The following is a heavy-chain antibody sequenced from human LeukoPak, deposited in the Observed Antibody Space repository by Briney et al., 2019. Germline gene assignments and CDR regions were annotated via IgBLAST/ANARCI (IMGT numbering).Heavy chain of an antibody. Sequence: PSETLSLTCTVSGGSISSSTYYWGWIRQPPGKGMEWLGSIYYSGSTYYNPSLKSRVTISVDTSKNQFSLKLSSVTAADTAVYFCARPTFSGYYSGPFDIWGQGTIVTVSS. CDR3: ARPTFSGYYSGPFDI. V-gene: IGHV4-39*01. CDR1: GGSISSSTYY. J-gene: IGHJ3*02. D-gene: IGHD3-22*01. CDR2: IYYSGST.